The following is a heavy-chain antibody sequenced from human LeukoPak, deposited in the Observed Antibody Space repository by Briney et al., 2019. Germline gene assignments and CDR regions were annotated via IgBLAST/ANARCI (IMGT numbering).Heavy chain of an antibody. CDR1: GFTFSSYS. CDR2: ISSSSSYI. V-gene: IGHV3-21*01. CDR3: ARDISSCGTSCYANDY. Sequence: KPGGSLRLSCAASGFTFSSYSMNWVRQAPGKGLECVSSISSSSSYIYYADSVKGRFTISRDNAKNSLYLQMNSLRAEDTALYYCARDISSCGTSCYANDYWGQGTLVTVSS. J-gene: IGHJ4*02. D-gene: IGHD2-2*01.